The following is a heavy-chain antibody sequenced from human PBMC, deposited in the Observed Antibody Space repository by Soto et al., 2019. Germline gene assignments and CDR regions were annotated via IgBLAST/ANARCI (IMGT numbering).Heavy chain of an antibody. Sequence: QVQLVQSGAEVKKPGSSVKVSCKASGGTFSSYAISWVRQAPGQGLEWMGGIIPIFGTANYAQKFQGRVTITADESXXTXYXXLSSLRSEDTAVYYCARVSDCISTSCYASHYYFDYWGQGTLVTVSS. CDR1: GGTFSSYA. V-gene: IGHV1-69*12. D-gene: IGHD2-2*01. CDR2: IIPIFGTA. J-gene: IGHJ4*02. CDR3: ARVSDCISTSCYASHYYFDY.